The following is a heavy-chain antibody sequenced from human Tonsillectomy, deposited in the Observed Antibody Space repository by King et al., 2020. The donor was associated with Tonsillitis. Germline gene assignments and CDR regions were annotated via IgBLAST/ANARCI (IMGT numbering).Heavy chain of an antibody. V-gene: IGHV1-2*02. D-gene: IGHD6-19*01. Sequence: VQLVESGAEVKKPGASVKVSCKASGYTFTGYYMHWVRQAPGQGLEWMGWINPKSGGTHYAQKFQGRVTMSRETSISTAYMELTRLRSDDTAMYYCARDEQGLVRRLGATDYWGQGTLVTVSS. CDR3: ARDEQGLVRRLGATDY. CDR1: GYTFTGYY. CDR2: INPKSGGT. J-gene: IGHJ4*02.